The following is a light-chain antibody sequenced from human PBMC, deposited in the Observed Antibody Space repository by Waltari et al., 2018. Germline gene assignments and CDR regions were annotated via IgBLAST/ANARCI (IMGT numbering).Light chain of an antibody. Sequence: QSVLSQPPSASASPGQGVTISCSGSNSNIGFNSVFWYHHVPGTAPKLVIFRDSQRPSGVPGRFSGAKSGTSASLAISGLRSEDEADYYCASWDQSLRGVVFGGGTKLTVL. J-gene: IGLJ2*01. V-gene: IGLV1-47*01. CDR3: ASWDQSLRGVV. CDR2: RDS. CDR1: NSNIGFNS.